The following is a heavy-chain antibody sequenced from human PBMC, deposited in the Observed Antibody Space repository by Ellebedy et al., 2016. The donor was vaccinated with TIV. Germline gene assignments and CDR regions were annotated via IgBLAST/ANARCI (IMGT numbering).Heavy chain of an antibody. CDR1: GLIFNSHG. CDR2: VTGSGSST. Sequence: GESLKISCEASGLIFNSHGMHWVRQAPGKGLEWVSTVTGSGSSTYYADSVKGRFTISRDNSKNTLYLQINILRAEDTAVYYCTFIAADGRGAYWGQGTLVTVSS. D-gene: IGHD6-13*01. J-gene: IGHJ4*02. V-gene: IGHV3-23*01. CDR3: TFIAADGRGAY.